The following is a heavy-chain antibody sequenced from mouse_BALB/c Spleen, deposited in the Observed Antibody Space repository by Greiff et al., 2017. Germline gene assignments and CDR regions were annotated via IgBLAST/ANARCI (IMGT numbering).Heavy chain of an antibody. CDR3: ARSYYAAY. Sequence: EVMLVESGPGLVKPSQSLSLTCTVTGYSITSDYAWNWIRQFPGNKLEWMGYISYSGSTSYNPSLKSRISITRDTSKNQFFLQLNSVTTEDTATYYCARSYYAAYWGQGTLVTVSA. CDR1: GYSITSDYA. CDR2: ISYSGST. D-gene: IGHD1-1*01. J-gene: IGHJ3*01. V-gene: IGHV3-2*02.